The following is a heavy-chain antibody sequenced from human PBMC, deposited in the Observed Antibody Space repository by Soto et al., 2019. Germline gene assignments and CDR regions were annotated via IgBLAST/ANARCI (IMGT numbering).Heavy chain of an antibody. Sequence: GGSLRLSCAASGFTFSRYWTSWVRQAPGKGLEWVANINQDGSQKYYVDSVKGRFTISRDNAKNSLYLQLNSLRVEDTAVYFCVRDRWGNGGDNSGYYYWGQGTLVTV. CDR3: VRDRWGNGGDNSGYYY. V-gene: IGHV3-7*05. D-gene: IGHD3-22*01. CDR1: GFTFSRYW. J-gene: IGHJ4*02. CDR2: INQDGSQK.